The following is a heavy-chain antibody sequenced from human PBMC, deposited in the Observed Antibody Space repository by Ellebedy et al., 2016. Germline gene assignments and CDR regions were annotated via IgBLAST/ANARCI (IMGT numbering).Heavy chain of an antibody. V-gene: IGHV4-39*07. D-gene: IGHD6-19*01. CDR1: GGFIRSNGYY. Sequence: SETLSLTCTVSGGFIRSNGYYWALIRQPPGKGLEWMGSLDYNGNTYDNPSLKSRVTISVDTSKNQFSLTLRSVTAADTALYYCARDNSRGWYYDQWGPGIHVTVSS. CDR2: LDYNGNT. CDR3: ARDNSRGWYYDQ. J-gene: IGHJ5*02.